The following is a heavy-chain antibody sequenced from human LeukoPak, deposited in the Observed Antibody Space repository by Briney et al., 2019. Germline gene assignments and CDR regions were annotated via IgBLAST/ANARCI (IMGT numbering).Heavy chain of an antibody. D-gene: IGHD6-19*01. J-gene: IGHJ4*02. CDR2: INQDESEK. CDR3: ARLSSSGWGGFDN. V-gene: IGHV3-7*01. CDR1: GCTFSSYW. Sequence: PGGSLRLSCAASGCTFSSYWMSWVRKAPGKGLEGVSNINQDESEKYYVDSAKGRFTISRDNAKNSLYLQMNSRRGEDTAVYYCARLSSSGWGGFDNWGQGTLVTVSS.